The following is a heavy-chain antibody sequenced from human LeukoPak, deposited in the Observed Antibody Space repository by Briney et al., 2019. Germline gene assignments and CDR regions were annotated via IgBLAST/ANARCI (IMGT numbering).Heavy chain of an antibody. Sequence: PGGSLRLSCAASGFTFSSYSMNWVRQAPGKGLEWVSSISSSSSYIYYADSVKGRFTISRDNAKNSLYLQMNSLRAEDTAVYYCARDVRDCGGDCYPPRAFDIWGQGTMVTVSS. V-gene: IGHV3-21*01. D-gene: IGHD2-21*01. CDR3: ARDVRDCGGDCYPPRAFDI. J-gene: IGHJ3*02. CDR2: ISSSSSYI. CDR1: GFTFSSYS.